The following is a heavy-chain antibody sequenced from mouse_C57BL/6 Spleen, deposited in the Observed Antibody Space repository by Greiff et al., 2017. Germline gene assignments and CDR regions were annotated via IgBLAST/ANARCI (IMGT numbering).Heavy chain of an antibody. J-gene: IGHJ1*03. CDR1: GYTFTSYW. CDR2: IDPSDSET. D-gene: IGHD2-3*01. V-gene: IGHV1-52*01. Sequence: QVQLQQPGAELVRPGSSVKLSCKASGYTFTSYWMHWVKQRPIQGLEWIGNIDPSDSETHYNQKFKDKATLTVDKSSSTAYMQLSSLTSEDSAVYYCARWLLRLRYFDVWGTGTTVTVSS. CDR3: ARWLLRLRYFDV.